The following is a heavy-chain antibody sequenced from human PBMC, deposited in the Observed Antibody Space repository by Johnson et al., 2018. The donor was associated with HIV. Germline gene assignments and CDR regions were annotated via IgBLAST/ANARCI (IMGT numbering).Heavy chain of an antibody. Sequence: VQLVESGGGVVRPGGSLRLSCAASGFTFDDYGMSWVRQAPGKGLEWVSFIRSKAYGATTEYAASVKGRFTISRDDSKSIAFLQMDSLKTEDTAMYYCTGGRDLRAFDIWGQGTMVTVSS. CDR1: GFTFDDYG. D-gene: IGHD2-21*02. CDR3: TGGRDLRAFDI. J-gene: IGHJ3*02. V-gene: IGHV3-49*04. CDR2: IRSKAYGATT.